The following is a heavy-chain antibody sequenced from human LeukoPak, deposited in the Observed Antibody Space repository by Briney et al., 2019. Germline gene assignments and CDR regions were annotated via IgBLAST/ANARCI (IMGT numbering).Heavy chain of an antibody. CDR3: ARGATTHDY. V-gene: IGHV5-51*01. J-gene: IGHJ4*02. Sequence: ESLKISCKGSGYSFTSYWIAWVRQMPGMSLEWMGAVYPGNSDTRYSPSFQGQVTISADRSISTAYLQWSSLKASDTAMYYCARGATTHDYWGEGSLVTGSS. D-gene: IGHD1-1*01. CDR1: GYSFTSYW. CDR2: VYPGNSDT.